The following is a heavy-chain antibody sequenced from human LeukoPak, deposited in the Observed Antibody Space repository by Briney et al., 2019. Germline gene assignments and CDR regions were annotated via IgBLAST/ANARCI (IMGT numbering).Heavy chain of an antibody. V-gene: IGHV3-7*03. CDR1: GFTFSSYW. CDR2: IKQDGSEK. J-gene: IGHJ4*02. Sequence: GGSMRLSCAASGFTFSSYWMSWVRQAPGKGLEWVANIKQDGSEKYYVDSVKGRFTISRDNAKNSLYLQMNSLRSDDTAVYYCARDDRAVAMGWAYSSGWYVGGEWNYWGQGTLVTVSS. CDR3: ARDDRAVAMGWAYSSGWYVGGEWNY. D-gene: IGHD6-19*01.